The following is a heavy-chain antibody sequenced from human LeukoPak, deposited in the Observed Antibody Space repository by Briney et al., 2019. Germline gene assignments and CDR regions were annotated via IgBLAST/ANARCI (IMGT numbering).Heavy chain of an antibody. D-gene: IGHD2-2*01. Sequence: SETLSLTCAVSGGPFSGYYWSWIRQPPGKGLEWIGEINRSGSTNYNPSLKSRVTISVDTSKNQFSLKLSSVTAADTAVYYCARGDIVVVPAAKVDAFDIWGQGTMVTVSS. CDR2: INRSGST. V-gene: IGHV4-34*01. CDR3: ARGDIVVVPAAKVDAFDI. J-gene: IGHJ3*02. CDR1: GGPFSGYY.